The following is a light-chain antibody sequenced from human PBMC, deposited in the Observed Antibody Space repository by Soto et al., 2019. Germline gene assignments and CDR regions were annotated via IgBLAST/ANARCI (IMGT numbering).Light chain of an antibody. V-gene: IGKV3-20*01. CDR1: QSVSSSY. CDR2: GAS. J-gene: IGKJ2*01. Sequence: IVLTQSPGTLSSSPGERATLSCRASQSVSSSYLAWYQQKPGQAPRLLIYGASTSATGIQDRFSGSGSGTDFTLTNSTLEPEDCAVSDCQAYDSSPQTFGQGNVPEIK. CDR3: QAYDSSPQT.